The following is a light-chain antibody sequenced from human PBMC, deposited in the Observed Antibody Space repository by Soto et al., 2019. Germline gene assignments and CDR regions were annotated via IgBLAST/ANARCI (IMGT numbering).Light chain of an antibody. J-gene: IGLJ1*01. Sequence: QSVLTQPPSASGSPGQSVTISCTGTSSDVGGYNSVSWYQQHPGKAPKLIIYEVSKRPSGVPDRFSGPESGNTASLTVSGLQADDEADYYCSSYEDSNNPPYVFGDGTKVTVL. CDR2: EVS. CDR1: SSDVGGYNS. CDR3: SSYEDSNNPPYV. V-gene: IGLV2-8*01.